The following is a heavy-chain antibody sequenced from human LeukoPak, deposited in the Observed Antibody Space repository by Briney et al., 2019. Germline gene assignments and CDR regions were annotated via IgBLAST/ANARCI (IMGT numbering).Heavy chain of an antibody. Sequence: EGSLRLSCAASGFIFSNYWMTWVRQAPGKGLEWVANIRGDGYEKHFADSVKGRFTISRDNAKNSVDLQMNNLRAEDTAVFYCVRNGDYYRLDYWGQGTLVTVSS. D-gene: IGHD2-21*02. CDR2: IRGDGYEK. J-gene: IGHJ4*02. CDR3: VRNGDYYRLDY. CDR1: GFIFSNYW. V-gene: IGHV3-7*01.